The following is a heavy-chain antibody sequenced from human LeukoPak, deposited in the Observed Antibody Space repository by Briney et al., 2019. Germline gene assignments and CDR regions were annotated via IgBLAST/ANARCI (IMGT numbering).Heavy chain of an antibody. CDR2: IIPIFGTA. CDR3: ARSRWLSDPYFDY. J-gene: IGHJ4*02. CDR1: GGTFSSYA. V-gene: IGHV1-69*06. D-gene: IGHD3-22*01. Sequence: GASVKVSCKASGGTFSSYAISWVRQAPGQGLEWMGGIIPIFGTANYAQKFQGRVTITADKSTSTAYMELSSLRSEDTAVYYCARSRWLSDPYFDYWGQGTLVTVSS.